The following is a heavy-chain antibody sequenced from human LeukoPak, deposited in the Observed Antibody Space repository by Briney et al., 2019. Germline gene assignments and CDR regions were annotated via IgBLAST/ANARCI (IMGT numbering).Heavy chain of an antibody. J-gene: IGHJ4*02. CDR2: ISSSSSPI. Sequence: PGGSLRLSCAASGFTFSIYAMSWVRQAPGKGLGWVSYISSSSSPIYYADSVTGRFTISRDNAKNSLYLQMNSLRAEDTAVYYCARHFCSSTSCSNWGQGTLVTVSS. V-gene: IGHV3-48*01. D-gene: IGHD2-2*01. CDR1: GFTFSIYA. CDR3: ARHFCSSTSCSN.